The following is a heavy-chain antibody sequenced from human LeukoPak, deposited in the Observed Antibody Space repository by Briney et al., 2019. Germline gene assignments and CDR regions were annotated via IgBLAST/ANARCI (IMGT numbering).Heavy chain of an antibody. CDR2: IYPGDSDT. D-gene: IGHD6-13*01. Sequence: XXGXXWRGIIYPGDSDTRARPALQGQVTISADKTNSTAYLQWSSLKASDTAMYYCAIRAAGTPFDYWGQGTLVTVSS. V-gene: IGHV5-51*01. CDR3: AIRAAGTPFDY. J-gene: IGHJ4*02.